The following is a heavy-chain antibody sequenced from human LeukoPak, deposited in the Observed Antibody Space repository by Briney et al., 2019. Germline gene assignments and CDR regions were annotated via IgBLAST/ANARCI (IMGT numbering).Heavy chain of an antibody. J-gene: IGHJ1*01. CDR3: TTATFQ. CDR2: IRSETDGGTT. D-gene: IGHD2/OR15-2a*01. V-gene: IGHV3-15*01. CDR1: GFTFSDAW. Sequence: PGGSLRLSYAASGFTFSDAWMSWVRQAPGKGLEWVGHIRSETDGGTTDYAAPVKGRFTISRDDSKNTLYLQMNSLKSEDTAVYYCTTATFQWGQGTLVTVSS.